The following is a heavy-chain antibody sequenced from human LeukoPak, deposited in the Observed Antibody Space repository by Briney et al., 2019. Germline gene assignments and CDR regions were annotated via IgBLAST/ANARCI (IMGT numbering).Heavy chain of an antibody. J-gene: IGHJ5*02. CDR3: ARDTWNWFDP. Sequence: PSETLSLTCTVSGGSISSSSYYWGWIRQPPGKGLGWIASVYYSGSTYYNPSLKSRVTMSVDTSKKQLSLKLSSVTAADTAVYYRARDTWNWFDPWGQGTLVTVSS. CDR1: GGSISSSSYY. V-gene: IGHV4-39*01. CDR2: VYYSGST.